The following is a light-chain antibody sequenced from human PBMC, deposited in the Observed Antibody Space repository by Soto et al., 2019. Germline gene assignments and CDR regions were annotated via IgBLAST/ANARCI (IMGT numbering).Light chain of an antibody. V-gene: IGKV3-15*01. CDR1: QSVSSK. CDR2: GVS. J-gene: IGKJ2*01. CDR3: QQYNNWPHT. Sequence: EIVMTQSPATLSVSPGVRATLSCRASQSVSSKLAWFQQKPGQAPSLLIYGVSTRATGVPVRFSGSGSGTEFTLTVNSLQSEDFAVYYCQQYNNWPHTFGQGTKLEIK.